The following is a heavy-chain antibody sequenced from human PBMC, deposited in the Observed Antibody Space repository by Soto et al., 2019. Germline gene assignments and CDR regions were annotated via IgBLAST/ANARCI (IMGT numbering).Heavy chain of an antibody. Sequence: EVQLVESGGGLVQPGGSLRLSCAASGFTFSHYWMYWVRQAPGKGLVWVSRINSDGSVSSYADSVKGRLTISRDNVKNTLYLQMDSLRAEDTAVYNCARGDCVGGTCYSLAGSFYYDMDVWGKGTTVTVFS. CDR2: INSDGSVS. D-gene: IGHD2-15*01. V-gene: IGHV3-74*01. CDR1: GFTFSHYW. J-gene: IGHJ6*03. CDR3: ARGDCVGGTCYSLAGSFYYDMDV.